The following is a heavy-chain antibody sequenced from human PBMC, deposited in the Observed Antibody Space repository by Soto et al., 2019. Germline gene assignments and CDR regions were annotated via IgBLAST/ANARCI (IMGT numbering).Heavy chain of an antibody. CDR2: ISYSGTT. J-gene: IGHJ4*02. Sequence: SETLSLTCTVSGDSISNNYWSWIRQPPGKGLQRIGYISYSGTTNYNPSLRSRVTIPVDTSKNQCSLKLSSVTAADMAVYYCARQGGEQWPLNVDDGGQGSLVTVSS. D-gene: IGHD6-19*01. V-gene: IGHV4-59*01. CDR3: ARQGGEQWPLNVDD. CDR1: GDSISNNY.